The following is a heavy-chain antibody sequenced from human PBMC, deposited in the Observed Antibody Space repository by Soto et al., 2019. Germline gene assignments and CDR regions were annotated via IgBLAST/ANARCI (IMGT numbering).Heavy chain of an antibody. Sequence: QITLKESGPTLVKPTQTLTLTCAFSGFSLTTVGVGVGWIRQPPGKALEWLALIYWDDDKPYSPSLKTRLSITKDTSKNQVVLMMTNMDPVDTGTYYCAHRRAFIGVVYGMDVWGQGTTVTVSS. CDR1: GFSLTTVGVG. J-gene: IGHJ6*02. D-gene: IGHD3-3*01. V-gene: IGHV2-5*02. CDR2: IYWDDDK. CDR3: AHRRAFIGVVYGMDV.